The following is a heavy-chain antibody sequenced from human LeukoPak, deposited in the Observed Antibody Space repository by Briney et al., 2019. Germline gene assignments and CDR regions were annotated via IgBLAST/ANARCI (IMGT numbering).Heavy chain of an antibody. V-gene: IGHV1-2*02. CDR2: INPNSGGT. CDR1: GYTFTGYY. CDR3: ARGITMIVVAPDAFDI. D-gene: IGHD3-22*01. Sequence: ASVKVSCKASGYTFTGYYMHWVRQAPGQGLEWMGWINPNSGGTNYAQKFQGRVTMTRDTSISTAYMELSRLRSDDTAVYYCARGITMIVVAPDAFDIWGRGTMVTVSS. J-gene: IGHJ3*02.